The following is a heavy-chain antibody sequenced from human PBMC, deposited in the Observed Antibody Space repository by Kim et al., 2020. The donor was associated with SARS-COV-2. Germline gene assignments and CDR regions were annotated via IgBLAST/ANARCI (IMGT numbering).Heavy chain of an antibody. J-gene: IGHJ4*02. V-gene: IGHV4-59*01. CDR3: AGGGKFYDILTGLGY. CDR1: GGSITDYH. CDR2: ISPTGSP. Sequence: SETLSLVCSVSGGSITDYHWSWIRQAPGNGLEWVGYISPTGSPKYSPSLKSRVTLSLDSSKNEFSLKLASVIAADTAVYYCAGGGKFYDILTGLGYWGQGALVTVSS. D-gene: IGHD3-9*01.